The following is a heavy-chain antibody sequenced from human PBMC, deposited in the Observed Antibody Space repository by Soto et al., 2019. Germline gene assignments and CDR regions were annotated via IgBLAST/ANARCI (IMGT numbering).Heavy chain of an antibody. CDR2: ISYDGSNK. CDR3: GKDPTAMGRGGPDY. CDR1: GFTFSSYG. J-gene: IGHJ4*02. V-gene: IGHV3-30*18. Sequence: QVQLVESGGGVVQPGRSLRLSCEASGFTFSSYGIHWVRQGPGKGLEWVAVISYDGSNKYYADSVKGPFTISRDNSKNTLYLQMNSLRAEETAVYYWGKDPTAMGRGGPDYWGQGTLVTVSS. D-gene: IGHD3-10*01.